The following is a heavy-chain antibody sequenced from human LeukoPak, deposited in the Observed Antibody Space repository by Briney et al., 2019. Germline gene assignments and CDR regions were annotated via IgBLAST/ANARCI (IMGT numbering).Heavy chain of an antibody. CDR3: ARLGPVVGHDAFDI. CDR2: IYYSGST. Sequence: SETLSLTCTVSGGSISSSSYYWGWIRQPPGKGLEWIGSIYYSGSTYYNPSLKSRVTISVDTSKNQFSLKLSSVTAADTAVYYCARLGPVVGHDAFDIWGQGTMVTVSS. CDR1: GGSISSSSYY. J-gene: IGHJ3*02. D-gene: IGHD3-22*01. V-gene: IGHV4-39*01.